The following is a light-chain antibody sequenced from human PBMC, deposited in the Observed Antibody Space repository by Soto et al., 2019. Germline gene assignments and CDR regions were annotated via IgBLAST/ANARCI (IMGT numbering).Light chain of an antibody. CDR1: QSVDSY. Sequence: EIVLTQSPATLSLSPGERATLSCRASQSVDSYLAWYQHRPGQAPRLLIYDASNRATGISARFSGSGFGTDFTLTIRSLEPEDFAVYYCQHRSRWPLTFGGGTKV. V-gene: IGKV3-11*01. CDR2: DAS. CDR3: QHRSRWPLT. J-gene: IGKJ4*01.